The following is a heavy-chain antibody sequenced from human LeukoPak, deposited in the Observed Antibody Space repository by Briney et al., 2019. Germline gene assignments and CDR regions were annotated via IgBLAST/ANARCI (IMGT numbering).Heavy chain of an antibody. J-gene: IGHJ4*02. Sequence: GSLRLSCAASGFTFSSYTMNWVRQPPGKGLEWIGEINHSGSTNYNPSLKSRVTISVDTSKNQFSLKLSSVTAADTAVYYCARVGAAFDYWGQGTLVTVSS. V-gene: IGHV4-34*01. CDR3: ARVGAAFDY. CDR2: INHSGST. CDR1: GFTFSSYT. D-gene: IGHD1-26*01.